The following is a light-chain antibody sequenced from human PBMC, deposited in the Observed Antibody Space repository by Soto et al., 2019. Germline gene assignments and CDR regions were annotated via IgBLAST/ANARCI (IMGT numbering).Light chain of an antibody. V-gene: IGKV3-20*01. CDR1: QSVTASY. J-gene: IGKJ3*01. CDR2: GAS. CDR3: QQYHSSPRT. Sequence: EIVLTQSPGTLSLSPGERATLSCRASQSVTASYLAWYHQKPGQAPRLLIYGASIRAAGIPDRFSGSASGTDFTLTISRLEPEDFAVYYCQQYHSSPRTFGPGTKVDIK.